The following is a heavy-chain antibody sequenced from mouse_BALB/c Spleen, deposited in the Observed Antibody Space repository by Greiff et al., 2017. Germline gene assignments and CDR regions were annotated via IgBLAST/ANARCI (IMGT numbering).Heavy chain of an antibody. CDR3: NARYYGDYFDY. CDR1: GFNIKDYY. D-gene: IGHD1-1*01. CDR2: IDPENGDT. V-gene: IGHV14-4*02. J-gene: IGHJ2*01. Sequence: VQLQQSGAELVRSGASVKLSCTASGFNIKDYYMHWVKQRPEQGLEWIGWIDPENGDTEYAPKFQGKATMTADTSSNTDYLQLSSLTSEDTAVYYCNARYYGDYFDYWGQGTTLTVSS.